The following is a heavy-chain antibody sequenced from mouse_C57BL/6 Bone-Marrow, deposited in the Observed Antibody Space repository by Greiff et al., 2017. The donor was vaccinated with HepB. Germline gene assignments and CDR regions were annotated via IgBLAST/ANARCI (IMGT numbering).Heavy chain of an antibody. CDR2: INPGSGGT. D-gene: IGHD1-1*01. CDR3: AREVTTEVARAMDD. Sequence: QVQLQQSGAELVRPGTSVKVSCKASGYAFTNYLIEWVKQRPGQGLEWIGVINPGSGGTNYNEKFKGKATLTADKSSSTAYMQLSSLTSEDSAVYFCAREVTTEVARAMDDWGQGTSVTVSS. V-gene: IGHV1-54*01. CDR1: GYAFTNYL. J-gene: IGHJ4*01.